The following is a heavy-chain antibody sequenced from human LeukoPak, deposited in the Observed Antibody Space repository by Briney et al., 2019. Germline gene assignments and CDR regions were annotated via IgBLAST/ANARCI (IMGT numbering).Heavy chain of an antibody. CDR3: ARVPFYESYGNYAFDY. V-gene: IGHV3-7*01. CDR2: IKQDGSEK. CDR1: GFTFRSYL. Sequence: GGSLRLSCAASGFTFRSYLMSWVRQAPGKGLEWVANIKQDGSEKYYVDSVKGRFTISRDNAKNSLYLQMNSLRAEDTAVYYCARVPFYESYGNYAFDYWGQGTLVAVSS. J-gene: IGHJ4*02. D-gene: IGHD4-11*01.